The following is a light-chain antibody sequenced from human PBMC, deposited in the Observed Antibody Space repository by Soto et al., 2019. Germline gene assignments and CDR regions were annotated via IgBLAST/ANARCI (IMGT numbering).Light chain of an antibody. J-gene: IGKJ4*01. CDR3: QQYNSYSLT. Sequence: DIQMTQSPSTLSASVGDRVTITCRASQSISSWLAWYQQKPGKAPKLLIYKASSLESGVPSRFSGSGSGTEFTLTISSLQPDDFATYYCQQYNSYSLTFSGGTKVEIK. CDR2: KAS. CDR1: QSISSW. V-gene: IGKV1-5*03.